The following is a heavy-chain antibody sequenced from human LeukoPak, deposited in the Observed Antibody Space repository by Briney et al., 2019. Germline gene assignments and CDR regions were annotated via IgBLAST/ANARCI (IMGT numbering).Heavy chain of an antibody. CDR1: GFTFSSYG. D-gene: IGHD6-6*01. CDR3: AKDIAARPEIDY. Sequence: PGGSLRLSRAASGFTFSSYGMHWVRQAPGKGLEWVAVISYDGSNKYYADSVKGRFTISRDNSKNTLYLQVNSLRVEDTAVYYCAKDIAARPEIDYWGQGTLVTVSS. V-gene: IGHV3-30*18. CDR2: ISYDGSNK. J-gene: IGHJ4*02.